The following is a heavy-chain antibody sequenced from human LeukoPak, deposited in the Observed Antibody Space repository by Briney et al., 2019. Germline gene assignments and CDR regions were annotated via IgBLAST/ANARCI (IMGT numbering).Heavy chain of an antibody. CDR1: GGSISSGGYY. J-gene: IGHJ5*02. CDR2: IYHSGST. CDR3: ARDLPYGSGSPSGWFDP. V-gene: IGHV4-61*08. D-gene: IGHD3-10*01. Sequence: SETLSLTCTVSGGSISSGGYYWSWIRQPPGKGLEWIGYIYHSGSTNYNPSLKSRVTISVDTSKNQFSLKLSSVTAADTAVYYCARDLPYGSGSPSGWFDPWGQGTLVTVSS.